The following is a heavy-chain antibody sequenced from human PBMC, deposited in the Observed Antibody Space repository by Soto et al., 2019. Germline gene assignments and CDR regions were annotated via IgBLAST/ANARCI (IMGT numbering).Heavy chain of an antibody. V-gene: IGHV2-5*02. CDR1: GFSLSTSGVG. CDR2: IYWDDDK. J-gene: IGHJ4*02. D-gene: IGHD5-12*01. CDR3: AHSGRWLQLDY. Sequence: QITLKESGPTLVKPTQTLTLTCTFSGFSLSTSGVGVGWIRQPPGKALEWLALIYWDDDKRYSPSLKSRLTITKDTSKNQEVLTMTNMDPVDTATYYCAHSGRWLQLDYWGQGTLVTVSS.